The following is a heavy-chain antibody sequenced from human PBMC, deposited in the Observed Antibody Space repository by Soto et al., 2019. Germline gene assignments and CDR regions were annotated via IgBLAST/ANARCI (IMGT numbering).Heavy chain of an antibody. CDR1: GYTFTSYG. CDR3: ARDSADEAVLASTLLYGLGV. Sequence: QVQLVQSGAEVKKPGASVKVSCKASGYTFTSYGISWVRQAPGQGLEWMGWISAYNGNTNYAQKLQGRVTMTTDTSTSTAYMVLRSLRSDDTAVYYCARDSADEAVLASTLLYGLGVLGQGTTVTVSS. D-gene: IGHD2-15*01. J-gene: IGHJ6*02. CDR2: ISAYNGNT. V-gene: IGHV1-18*01.